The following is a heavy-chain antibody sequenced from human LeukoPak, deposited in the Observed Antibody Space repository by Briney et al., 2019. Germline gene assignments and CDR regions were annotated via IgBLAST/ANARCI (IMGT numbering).Heavy chain of an antibody. CDR3: AKGDPAVTTGLHF. Sequence: GRSLRLSCAASGFTFSSYGMHWVRQAPGKGLEWVAGISYDGSNKYYADSVKGRFTISRDNSKNTLHLQMNSLRAEDSAVYYCAKGDPAVTTGLHFWGQGTLVTVSS. V-gene: IGHV3-30*18. CDR1: GFTFSSYG. CDR2: ISYDGSNK. D-gene: IGHD4-17*01. J-gene: IGHJ4*02.